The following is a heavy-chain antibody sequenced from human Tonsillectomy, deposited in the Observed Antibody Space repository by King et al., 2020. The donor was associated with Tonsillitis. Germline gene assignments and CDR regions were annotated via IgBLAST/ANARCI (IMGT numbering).Heavy chain of an antibody. V-gene: IGHV4-4*07. D-gene: IGHD4-17*01. J-gene: IGHJ3*02. Sequence: VQLQESGPGLVKPSETLSLTCTVSGGSISSYYWSWIRQPTGKGLEWIGRINAGGTTSYYPSLKSRVSMSVDTSKNQFSLRLSSVTAADTAVYYCAKYLRTSVATLGDAFYIWGQGKMVTVSS. CDR1: GGSISSYY. CDR2: INAGGTT. CDR3: AKYLRTSVATLGDAFYI.